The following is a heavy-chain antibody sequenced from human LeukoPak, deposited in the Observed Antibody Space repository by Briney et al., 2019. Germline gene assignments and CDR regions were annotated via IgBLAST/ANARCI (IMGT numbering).Heavy chain of an antibody. CDR2: INHSGST. J-gene: IGHJ6*02. CDR1: GGSFSGYY. V-gene: IGHV4-34*01. Sequence: SETLSLTCAVYGGSFSGYYWSWIRQPPGKGLEWIGEINHSGSTNYNPSLKSRVTISVDTSKNQFSLKLSSVTAADTAVYYCARHITMVRGVIITPTHYYYGMDVWGQGTTVTVSS. D-gene: IGHD3-10*01. CDR3: ARHITMVRGVIITPTHYYYGMDV.